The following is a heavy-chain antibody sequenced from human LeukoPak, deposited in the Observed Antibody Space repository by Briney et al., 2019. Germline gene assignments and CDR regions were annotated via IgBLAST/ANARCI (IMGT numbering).Heavy chain of an antibody. CDR1: GFTVSSNY. J-gene: IGHJ6*03. Sequence: GGSLRLSCAASGFTVSSNYMSWVRQAPGKGLEWVSCIHGSASYNYYADSVKGRFTISRDSAKNSLYLEMSSLRVEDTAVYYCVRAFGGYDSQRFYYNMDVWGKGTTVTVSS. V-gene: IGHV3-21*06. CDR3: VRAFGGYDSQRFYYNMDV. D-gene: IGHD5-12*01. CDR2: IHGSASYN.